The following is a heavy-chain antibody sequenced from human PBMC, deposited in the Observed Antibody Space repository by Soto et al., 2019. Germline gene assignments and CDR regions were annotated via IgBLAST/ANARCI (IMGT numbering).Heavy chain of an antibody. Sequence: ESGGGVVQPGRSLRLSCAASGFTFSSYGMHWVRQAPGKGLEWVAVIWYDGSNKYYADSVKGRFTISRDNSKNTLYLQMNSLRAEDTAVYYCARDLSPPNDYYYDSSGYSPAFDYWGQGTLVTVSS. J-gene: IGHJ4*02. CDR1: GFTFSSYG. CDR2: IWYDGSNK. CDR3: ARDLSPPNDYYYDSSGYSPAFDY. D-gene: IGHD3-22*01. V-gene: IGHV3-33*01.